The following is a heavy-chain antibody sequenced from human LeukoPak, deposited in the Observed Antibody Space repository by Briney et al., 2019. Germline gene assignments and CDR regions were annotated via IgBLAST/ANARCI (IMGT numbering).Heavy chain of an antibody. D-gene: IGHD6-13*01. CDR3: ARDRGPYSTSLYYYYYMDV. CDR2: IYYSGSA. V-gene: IGHV4-59*01. Sequence: SETLSLTCTVSGGSISRYYWSWIRQPPGKGLEWIGYIYYSGSANYNPSLKSRVTISVDTSKNQFSLKLSSVTAADTAMYYCARDRGPYSTSLYYYYYMDVWGKGTTVTVSS. CDR1: GGSISRYY. J-gene: IGHJ6*03.